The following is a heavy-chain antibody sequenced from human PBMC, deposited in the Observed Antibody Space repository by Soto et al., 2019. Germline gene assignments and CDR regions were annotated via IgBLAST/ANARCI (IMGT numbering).Heavy chain of an antibody. V-gene: IGHV4-31*02. CDR1: GGSISSGGYY. CDR3: ARAGVRGVIMLDY. J-gene: IGHJ4*02. D-gene: IGHD3-10*01. Sequence: SETLSLTCTVSGGSISSGGYYWSWTRQHPGKGLEWIGYIYYSVSTYYNPSLKSRVTISVDTSKNQFSLKLSSVTAADTAVYYCARAGVRGVIMLDYWGQGTLVTVSS. CDR2: IYYSVST.